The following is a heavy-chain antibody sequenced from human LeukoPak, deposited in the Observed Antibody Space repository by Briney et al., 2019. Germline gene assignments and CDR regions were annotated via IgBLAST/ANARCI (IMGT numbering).Heavy chain of an antibody. J-gene: IGHJ5*02. CDR2: TYYRSKWYN. Sequence: SQTLSLTCAISGDSVSTNSASRNWIRQSPSRGLEWLGRTYYRSKWYNDYAVSVESRITINPDISKNQFSLQLNSVTPEDTAVYFCARGPYNTTNWLDPWGQGTLVTVSS. CDR1: GDSVSTNSAS. V-gene: IGHV6-1*01. D-gene: IGHD1-14*01. CDR3: ARGPYNTTNWLDP.